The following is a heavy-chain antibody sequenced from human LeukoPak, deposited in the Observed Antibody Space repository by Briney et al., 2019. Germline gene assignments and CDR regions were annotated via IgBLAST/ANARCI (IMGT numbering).Heavy chain of an antibody. CDR1: GFNFANYG. D-gene: IGHD3-3*01. Sequence: GGSLRLSCSTFGFNFANYGVSWFRQAPGQGLEWVGFLKSTVHGGPAEYAASVEGRFIISRDDSKSIAYLQMNSLKTEDTAVYYFTRPGGNDFWMDYWGQGPWSPSPQ. CDR2: LKSTVHGGPA. V-gene: IGHV3-49*03. J-gene: IGHJ4*02. CDR3: TRPGGNDFWMDY.